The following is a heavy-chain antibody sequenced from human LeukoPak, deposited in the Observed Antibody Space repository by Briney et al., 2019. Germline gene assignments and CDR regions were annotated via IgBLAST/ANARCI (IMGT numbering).Heavy chain of an antibody. V-gene: IGHV3-7*01. CDR3: ARALTLYSSSWHGAFDI. D-gene: IGHD6-13*01. CDR2: IKQDGSEK. Sequence: GGSLRLSCAASGFTFSSYWMSWVRQAPGKGLEWVANIKQDGSEKYYVDSVKGRFTISRDNAKNPLYLQMNSLRAEDTAVYYCARALTLYSSSWHGAFDIWGQGTMVTVSS. CDR1: GFTFSSYW. J-gene: IGHJ3*02.